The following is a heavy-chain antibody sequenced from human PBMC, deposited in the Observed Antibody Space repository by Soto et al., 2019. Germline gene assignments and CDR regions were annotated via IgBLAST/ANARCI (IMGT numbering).Heavy chain of an antibody. J-gene: IGHJ4*02. Sequence: GGSLRLSCAASGFDFSTHALTWVRQAPGKGLEWLSSITNTGITTHYADSVKGRFTISRENSRNTLHLQLNNLRVDDTAVYDCAQGFDYGDTKNIDHWGQGTLVTVSS. CDR3: AQGFDYGDTKNIDH. CDR1: GFDFSTHA. V-gene: IGHV3-23*01. D-gene: IGHD4-17*01. CDR2: ITNTGITT.